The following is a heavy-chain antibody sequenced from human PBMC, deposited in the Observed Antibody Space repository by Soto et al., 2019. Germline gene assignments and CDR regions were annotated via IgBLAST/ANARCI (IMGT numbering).Heavy chain of an antibody. Sequence: ASVKVSCKASGYTFTSYYMHWVRQAPGQGLEWMGIINPSGGSTSYAQKFQGRVTMTRDTSTSTVYMELSSLRSEDTAVYYCARDFKWELLGEGHDAFDIWGQGTMVTVSS. J-gene: IGHJ3*02. V-gene: IGHV1-46*01. D-gene: IGHD1-26*01. CDR1: GYTFTSYY. CDR3: ARDFKWELLGEGHDAFDI. CDR2: INPSGGST.